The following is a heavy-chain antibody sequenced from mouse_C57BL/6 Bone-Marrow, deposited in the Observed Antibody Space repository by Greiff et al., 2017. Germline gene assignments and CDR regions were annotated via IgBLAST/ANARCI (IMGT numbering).Heavy chain of an antibody. J-gene: IGHJ4*01. Sequence: DVKLVESGGDLVKPGGSLKLSCAASGFTFSSYGMSWVRQTPDKRLEWVATISSGGSYTYYPDSVKGRFTISRDNAKNTLYLQMSSLKSEDKAMYYCARWLYAMDYWGQGTTVTVSS. CDR3: ARWLYAMDY. CDR2: ISSGGSYT. CDR1: GFTFSSYG. V-gene: IGHV5-6*02.